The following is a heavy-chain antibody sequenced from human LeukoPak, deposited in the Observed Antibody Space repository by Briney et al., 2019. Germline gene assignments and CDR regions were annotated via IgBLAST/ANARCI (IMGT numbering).Heavy chain of an antibody. Sequence: PSETLSLTCTVSGDSISSTSYFWGWIRQPPGKGLEWIGSIYYSGSTYYNPSLKSRVTISVDTPKNQFSLKLSSVTAADTAVYYCARRVRVIRAFDIWGQGTMVTVSS. J-gene: IGHJ3*02. V-gene: IGHV4-39*01. D-gene: IGHD2-21*01. CDR2: IYYSGST. CDR1: GDSISSTSYF. CDR3: ARRVRVIRAFDI.